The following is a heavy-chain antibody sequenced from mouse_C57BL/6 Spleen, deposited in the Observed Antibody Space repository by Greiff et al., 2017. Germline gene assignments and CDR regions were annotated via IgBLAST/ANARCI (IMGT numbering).Heavy chain of an antibody. Sequence: EVKLQESGPGLVKPSQSLSLTCSVTGYSITSGYYWNWIRQFPGNKLEWMGYISYDGSNNYNPSLKNRISITRDTSKNQFFLKLNSVTTEDTATYYCARGYYGNPLDYWGQGTTLTVSS. CDR1: GYSITSGYY. CDR2: ISYDGSN. D-gene: IGHD2-1*01. J-gene: IGHJ2*01. CDR3: ARGYYGNPLDY. V-gene: IGHV3-6*01.